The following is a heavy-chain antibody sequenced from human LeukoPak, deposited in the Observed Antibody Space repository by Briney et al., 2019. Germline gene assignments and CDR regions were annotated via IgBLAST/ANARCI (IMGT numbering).Heavy chain of an antibody. CDR3: ARVGIAAAILGYYYYYYMDV. D-gene: IGHD6-13*01. CDR1: GGSFSGYY. CDR2: INHSGST. Sequence: SETLSLTCAVYGGSFSGYYWSWIRQPPGKGLEWIGEINHSGSTNYNPSLKSRVIISVDTSKNQFSLKLSSVTAADTAVYYCARVGIAAAILGYYYYYYMDVWGKGTTVTVSS. J-gene: IGHJ6*03. V-gene: IGHV4-34*01.